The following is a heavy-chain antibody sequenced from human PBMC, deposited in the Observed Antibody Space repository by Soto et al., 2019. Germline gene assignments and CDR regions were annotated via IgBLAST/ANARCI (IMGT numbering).Heavy chain of an antibody. CDR2: ISSSSSTI. D-gene: IGHD3-10*01. CDR1: GFTFSSYS. Sequence: PGGSLRLSCAASGFTFSSYSMNWVRQAPGKGLEWVSYISSSSSTIYYADSVKGRFTISRDNAKNSLYLQMNSLGAEDTAVYYCARDSPQYYYGSGSYPTRPERWGQGTLVTVSS. CDR3: ARDSPQYYYGSGSYPTRPER. V-gene: IGHV3-48*01. J-gene: IGHJ4*02.